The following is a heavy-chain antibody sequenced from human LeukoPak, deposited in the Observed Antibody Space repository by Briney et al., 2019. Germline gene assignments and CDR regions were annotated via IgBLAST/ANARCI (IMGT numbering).Heavy chain of an antibody. J-gene: IGHJ4*02. CDR2: MNPNSGNT. V-gene: IGHV1-8*03. CDR3: ARGSLASGYSYGHNTDY. Sequence: ASVTVSCKASGYTFTSYDINWVRQAAGQGLEGMGWMNPNSGNTGYAQKFQGRVTITRNTSISTAYMELSSLRSEDTAVYYCARGSLASGYSYGHNTDYWGQGTLVTVSS. D-gene: IGHD5-18*01. CDR1: GYTFTSYD.